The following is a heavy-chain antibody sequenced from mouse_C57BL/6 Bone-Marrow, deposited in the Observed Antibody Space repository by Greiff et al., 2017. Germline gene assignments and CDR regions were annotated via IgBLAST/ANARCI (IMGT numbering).Heavy chain of an antibody. CDR1: GYSFTSYY. CDR2: LYPGSGNT. Sequence: VQLQQSGPELVKPGASVKISCKASGYSFTSYYIHWVKQRPGQGLEWIGWLYPGSGNTKYNEKFKGKATLTADTSSSTAYMQLSSLTSEDSAVYYCARRYGSSLYAMDYWGQGTSVTVSS. J-gene: IGHJ4*01. D-gene: IGHD1-1*01. V-gene: IGHV1-66*01. CDR3: ARRYGSSLYAMDY.